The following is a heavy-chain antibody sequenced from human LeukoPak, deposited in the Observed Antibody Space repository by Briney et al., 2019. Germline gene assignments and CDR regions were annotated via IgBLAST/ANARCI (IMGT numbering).Heavy chain of an antibody. J-gene: IGHJ3*02. CDR1: GGSISSGGYS. D-gene: IGHD1-26*01. V-gene: IGHV4-30-2*01. CDR2: IYHSGST. CDR3: ATTAWGAFDI. Sequence: SQTLSLTCAVSGGSISSGGYSWSWIRQPPGKGLEWIGYIYHSGSTYYNPSLKSRDTISVDRSKNQFSLKLSSVTAADTAVYYCATTAWGAFDIWGQGTMVTVSS.